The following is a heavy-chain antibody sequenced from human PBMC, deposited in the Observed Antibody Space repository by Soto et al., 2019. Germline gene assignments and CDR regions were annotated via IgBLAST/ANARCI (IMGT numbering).Heavy chain of an antibody. D-gene: IGHD3-10*01. J-gene: IGHJ6*02. CDR1: GFTFSSYS. CDR2: ISSSSSYI. CDR3: ATYYGSGSYFPDHYYYGMDV. Sequence: GGSLRLSCAASGFTFSSYSMNWVRQAPGKGLEWVSSISSSSSYIYYADSVKGRFTISRDNAKNSLYLQMNSLRAEDTAVYYCATYYGSGSYFPDHYYYGMDVWGQGTTVTVSS. V-gene: IGHV3-21*01.